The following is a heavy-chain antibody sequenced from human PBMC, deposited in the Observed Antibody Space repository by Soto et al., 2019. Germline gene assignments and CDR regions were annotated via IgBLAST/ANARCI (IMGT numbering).Heavy chain of an antibody. D-gene: IGHD3-22*01. J-gene: IGHJ4*02. Sequence: GGSLRLSCVASEFTFGSYAMSWVRQAPGEGLEWVSGISGSADNTYYADSVKGRFTISRDNSKNTLHLQMNSLRAEDTAVYYCAKDMDSSIVVVTLFDYWGQGTLVTVSS. V-gene: IGHV3-23*01. CDR2: ISGSADNT. CDR1: EFTFGSYA. CDR3: AKDMDSSIVVVTLFDY.